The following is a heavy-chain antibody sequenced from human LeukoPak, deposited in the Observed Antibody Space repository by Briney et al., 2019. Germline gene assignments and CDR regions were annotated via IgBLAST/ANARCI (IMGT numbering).Heavy chain of an antibody. J-gene: IGHJ4*02. V-gene: IGHV3-23*01. Sequence: GGSLRLSCAASGFTFSSYAMNWVRQAPGKGLEWVSVISGSSGSTYYADSVKGRFTISRDNSKNTLYLQMNSLRAEDTAVYYCAKTGYSSGKGDYWGQGTLVTVSS. D-gene: IGHD6-19*01. CDR3: AKTGYSSGKGDY. CDR1: GFTFSSYA. CDR2: ISGSSGST.